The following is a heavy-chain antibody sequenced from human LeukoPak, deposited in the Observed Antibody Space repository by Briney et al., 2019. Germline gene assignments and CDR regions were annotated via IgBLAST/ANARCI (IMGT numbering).Heavy chain of an antibody. Sequence: GGSLRLSCAACGFTFSSYSMNWVRQAPGKGLEWVSYISSSSSTIYYADSVKGRFTISRDNAKNSLYLQMNSLRAEDTAVYYCARVPNYYGSGIDYWGQGTLVTVSS. CDR1: GFTFSSYS. CDR2: ISSSSSTI. J-gene: IGHJ4*02. D-gene: IGHD3-10*01. V-gene: IGHV3-48*01. CDR3: ARVPNYYGSGIDY.